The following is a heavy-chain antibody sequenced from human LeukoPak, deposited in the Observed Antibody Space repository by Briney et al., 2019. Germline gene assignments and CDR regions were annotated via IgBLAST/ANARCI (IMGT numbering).Heavy chain of an antibody. CDR1: GFTFSSYG. CDR2: IWYDGSNK. CDR3: ARDNYDFLTGSFYGMDV. J-gene: IGHJ6*02. Sequence: GGSLRLSCAASGFTFSSYGMHWVRQAPGKGLEWVAVIWYDGSNKYYADSVKGRFSISRDDSTNMVYLQVDSLRAEDTAVYYCARDNYDFLTGSFYGMDVWGQGATVIVS. V-gene: IGHV3-33*01. D-gene: IGHD3-9*01.